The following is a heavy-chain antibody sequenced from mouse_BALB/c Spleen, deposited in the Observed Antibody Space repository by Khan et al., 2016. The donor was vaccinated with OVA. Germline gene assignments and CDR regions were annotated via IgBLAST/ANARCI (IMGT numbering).Heavy chain of an antibody. CDR2: ISTYYGDA. J-gene: IGHJ3*01. D-gene: IGHD2-1*01. Sequence: VQLQESGAEPVRPGVSVKISCKGSGYTFTDFAMHWVKQSHAKSLEWIGVISTYYGDANYNQKFKGKATMTVDKSSSTAYMELARLTSEDSAIYYCARGNGNYRFAYWGQGTLVTVSA. CDR3: ARGNGNYRFAY. CDR1: GYTFTDFA. V-gene: IGHV1S137*01.